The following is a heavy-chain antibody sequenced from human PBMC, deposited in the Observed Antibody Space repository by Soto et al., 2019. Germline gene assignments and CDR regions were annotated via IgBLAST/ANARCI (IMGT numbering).Heavy chain of an antibody. CDR3: GKVLVGATGHTDSDS. CDR1: GGSIYRSGYY. CDR2: IDYNGVT. D-gene: IGHD2-15*01. V-gene: IGHV4-39*01. Sequence: LALTCTVSGGSIYRSGYYWGWIRQPPGRGLEWIGNIDYNGVTYSNPSLKSRVTISRDTSKNQFSLKLTSVTAADTALYYCGKVLVGATGHTDSDSWGPGTLVTVSS. J-gene: IGHJ4*02.